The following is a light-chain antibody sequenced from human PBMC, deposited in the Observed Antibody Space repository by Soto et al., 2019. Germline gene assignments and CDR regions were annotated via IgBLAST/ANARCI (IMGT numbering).Light chain of an antibody. Sequence: IQLTQSPSSLSASVGDSVTITCRASQGISRYLSWYQQKPGRAPKLLISAASTLQSGVPARFSGSGSATDFTLSITSLQPEDFATYYCQQLNTYPVTFGGGTKVEIK. J-gene: IGKJ4*01. CDR1: QGISRY. CDR2: AAS. CDR3: QQLNTYPVT. V-gene: IGKV1-9*01.